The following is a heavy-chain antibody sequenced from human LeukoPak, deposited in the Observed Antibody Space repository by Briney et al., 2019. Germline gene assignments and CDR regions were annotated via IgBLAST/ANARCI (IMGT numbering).Heavy chain of an antibody. CDR2: IYYSGST. CDR3: ARRVTIYNDAFDI. CDR1: GGSISSYY. J-gene: IGHJ3*02. V-gene: IGHV4-59*08. Sequence: SETLSLTCTVSGGSISSYYWSWIRQPPGKGLEWIGYIYYSGSTNYNPSLKSRVTISVDTSKNQFSLKLSSVTAADTAVYYCARRVTIYNDAFDIWGQGTMVTVSS. D-gene: IGHD3-10*01.